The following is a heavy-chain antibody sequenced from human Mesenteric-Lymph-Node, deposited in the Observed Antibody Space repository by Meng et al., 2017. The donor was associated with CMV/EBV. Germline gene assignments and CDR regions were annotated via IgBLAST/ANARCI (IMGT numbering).Heavy chain of an antibody. CDR2: IWYDGSKK. CDR1: GFTFSNYG. CDR3: AREGSTRNDLPGYGLDV. J-gene: IGHJ6*02. D-gene: IGHD2-2*01. Sequence: GESLKISCAASGFTFSNYGMHWVRQAPGKGLDWVAVIWYDGSKKDHADSVKGRFTVSRDSSKNMLYLQMDSLRAEDTALYYCAREGSTRNDLPGYGLDVWGQGTTVTVSS. V-gene: IGHV3-33*01.